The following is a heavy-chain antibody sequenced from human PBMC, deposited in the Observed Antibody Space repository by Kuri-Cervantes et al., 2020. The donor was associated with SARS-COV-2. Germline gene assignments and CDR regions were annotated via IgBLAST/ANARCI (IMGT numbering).Heavy chain of an antibody. D-gene: IGHD6-13*01. CDR3: ARDRAYCSSWRRINWFDP. CDR1: GFTFSDYY. V-gene: IGHV3-11*06. J-gene: IGHJ5*02. Sequence: GESLKIFCAASGFTFSDYYMSWIRQAPGKGLEWVSSISSSSSYIYYADSVKGRFPNSRDNAKNSLSLQMNSLRAEDTAVYYCARDRAYCSSWRRINWFDPWGQGTLVTVSS. CDR2: ISSSSSYI.